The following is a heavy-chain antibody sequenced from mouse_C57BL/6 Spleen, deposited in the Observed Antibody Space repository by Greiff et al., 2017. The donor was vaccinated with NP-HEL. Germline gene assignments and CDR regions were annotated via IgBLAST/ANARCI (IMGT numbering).Heavy chain of an antibody. Sequence: QVQLQQSGAELMKPGASVKLSCKATGYTFTGYWIEWVKQRPGHGLEWIGEILPGSGSTNYNEKFKGKATFTADTSSNTAYMQLSSLTTEDSAIYYCARGGHYYGSSDWYFDVWGTGTTVTVSS. D-gene: IGHD1-1*01. CDR2: ILPGSGST. CDR3: ARGGHYYGSSDWYFDV. V-gene: IGHV1-9*01. J-gene: IGHJ1*03. CDR1: GYTFTGYW.